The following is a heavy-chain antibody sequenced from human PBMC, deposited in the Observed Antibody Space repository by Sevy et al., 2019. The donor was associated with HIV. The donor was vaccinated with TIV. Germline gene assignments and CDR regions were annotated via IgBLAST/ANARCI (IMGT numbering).Heavy chain of an antibody. CDR3: ARDLGSGWPDYYYYYMDV. CDR2: IYYSGST. CDR1: GYSISSGYY. D-gene: IGHD6-19*01. J-gene: IGHJ6*03. Sequence: SETLSLTCAVSGYSISSGYYWGWFRHPPGKGLVWIGSIYYSGSTYYNPSLKSRVTISVDTSKNQFSLKLSSVTAADTAVYYCARDLGSGWPDYYYYYMDVWGKGTTVTVSS. V-gene: IGHV4-38-2*02.